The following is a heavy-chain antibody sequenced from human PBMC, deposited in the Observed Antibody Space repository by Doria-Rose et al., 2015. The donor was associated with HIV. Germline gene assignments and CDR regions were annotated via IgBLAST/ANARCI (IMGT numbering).Heavy chain of an antibody. CDR3: ARIKSSRWYHKYYFDF. D-gene: IGHD6-13*01. CDR1: GVSLSSPGMG. V-gene: IGHV2-26*01. Sequence: QVTLKESGPVLVKPTETLTLTCTVSGVSLSSPGMGVSWIRQPPGKALEWLAHIFSDDERSYKTLLKSRLTISRGTSKSQVVLTMTDMDPVDTATYYCARIKSSRWYHKYYFDFWGQGTLVIVSA. J-gene: IGHJ4*02. CDR2: IFSDDER.